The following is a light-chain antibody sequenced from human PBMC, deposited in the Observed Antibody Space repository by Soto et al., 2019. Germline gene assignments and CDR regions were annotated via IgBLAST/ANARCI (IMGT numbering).Light chain of an antibody. CDR3: QQYGSSPVS. Sequence: EIVLTQSPGTLSLSPGESATLSCRASQSVSSTNLAWYQQKPGQPPRLVMFGASSRATGIPDRFSGSGSGTDFTLTISRLEPEDFAVYYCQQYGSSPVSFGQGTKLEIK. CDR2: GAS. CDR1: QSVSSTN. V-gene: IGKV3-20*01. J-gene: IGKJ2*03.